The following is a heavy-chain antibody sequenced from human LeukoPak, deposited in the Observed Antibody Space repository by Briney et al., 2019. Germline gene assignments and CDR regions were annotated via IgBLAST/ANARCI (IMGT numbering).Heavy chain of an antibody. CDR3: AKDRRHIVVVPANNAFDV. Sequence: PGGTLRLSCTACGFTFSSYAMSWVRQAPWKGLEWVSGISGSGGSTYYADSVKGRFTISRDNSKNTLYLQMNTLRAEDTAVYYCAKDRRHIVVVPANNAFDVWGQGTMVTASS. V-gene: IGHV3-23*01. D-gene: IGHD2-2*01. CDR1: GFTFSSYA. J-gene: IGHJ3*01. CDR2: ISGSGGST.